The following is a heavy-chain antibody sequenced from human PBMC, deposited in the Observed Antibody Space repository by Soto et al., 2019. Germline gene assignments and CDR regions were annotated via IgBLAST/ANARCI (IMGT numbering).Heavy chain of an antibody. V-gene: IGHV3-23*01. CDR2: ISGSGGST. Sequence: PGGSLRLSCAASGFTFSSYAMSWVRQAPGKGLEWVSAISGSGGSTYYADSVKGRFTISRDNSKNTLYLQMNSLRAEDTAVYYCAKDLPTVVTPRYYYYYGMDVWGQGTTVTVSS. J-gene: IGHJ6*02. CDR3: AKDLPTVVTPRYYYYYGMDV. CDR1: GFTFSSYA. D-gene: IGHD4-17*01.